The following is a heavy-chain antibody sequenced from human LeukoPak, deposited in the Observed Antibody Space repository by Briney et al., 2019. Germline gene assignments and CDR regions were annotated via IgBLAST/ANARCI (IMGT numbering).Heavy chain of an antibody. CDR1: GGTFSSYA. CDR2: IIPIFGTA. D-gene: IGHD3-22*01. Sequence: SVKVSCKASGGTFSSYAISWVRQAPGQGLEWMGGIIPIFGTANYAQKFQGRVTITADESTSIAYMELSSLRSEDTAVYYCARDPWYYHSSAGSRQKEFDYWGQGTLVTVSS. V-gene: IGHV1-69*13. J-gene: IGHJ4*02. CDR3: ARDPWYYHSSAGSRQKEFDY.